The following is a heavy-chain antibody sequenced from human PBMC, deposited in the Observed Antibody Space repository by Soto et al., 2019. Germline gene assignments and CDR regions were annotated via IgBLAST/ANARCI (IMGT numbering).Heavy chain of an antibody. CDR1: GFSLSTSGVG. V-gene: IGHV2-5*02. J-gene: IGHJ4*02. CDR2: IYWDDDK. CDR3: AHRRGYSYAVPIDV. Sequence: QITLKESGPTLVKPTQTLTLTCTFSGFSLSTSGVGVGWIRQPPGKGLEWLGFIYWDDDKRYNPSLKKRLTISADTSTKQVVLRMTSVYPVDTATYYCAHRRGYSYAVPIDVWGQGTLVTVSS. D-gene: IGHD5-18*01.